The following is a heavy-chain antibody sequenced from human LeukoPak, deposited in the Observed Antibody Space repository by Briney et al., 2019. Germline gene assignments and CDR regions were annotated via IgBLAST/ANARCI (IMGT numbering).Heavy chain of an antibody. D-gene: IGHD2-2*02. Sequence: SETLSLTCTVSGGSISSYYWSWIRQPPGKGLEWIGYIYYSGSTNYNPSLKSRVTISVDTSKNQFSLKLSSVTAADTAVYYCARTYCSSTSCYTHNWFDPWGQGTLVTVSS. CDR3: ARTYCSSTSCYTHNWFDP. V-gene: IGHV4-59*08. CDR1: GGSISSYY. J-gene: IGHJ5*02. CDR2: IYYSGST.